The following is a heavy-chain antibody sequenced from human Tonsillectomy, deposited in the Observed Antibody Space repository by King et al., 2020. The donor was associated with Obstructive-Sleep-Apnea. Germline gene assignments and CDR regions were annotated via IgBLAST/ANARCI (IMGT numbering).Heavy chain of an antibody. CDR1: GGSISSYY. J-gene: IGHJ4*02. CDR2: IYYSGST. Sequence: VQLQESGPGLVEPSETLSLTCTVSGGSISSYYWSWIRQPPGKGLEWIGCIYYSGSTNYNPSLNGRVTISVDTSKNQFSLRLSSVTAADTAVYYCARVGGSLGVDYWGQGTLVTVSS. CDR3: ARVGGSLGVDY. V-gene: IGHV4-59*01. D-gene: IGHD1-26*01.